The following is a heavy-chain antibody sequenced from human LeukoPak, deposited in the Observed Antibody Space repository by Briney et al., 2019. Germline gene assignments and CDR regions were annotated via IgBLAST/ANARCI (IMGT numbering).Heavy chain of an antibody. CDR1: GFTFSSYS. J-gene: IGHJ4*02. CDR2: ISSSSSYI. CDR3: ARDFGPGTTADY. D-gene: IGHD1-7*01. Sequence: PGGSLRLSCAASGFTFSSYSMNWDRQAPGKGLEWVSSISSSSSYIYYADSVKGRFTISRDNAKNSLYLQMNSLRAEDTAVYYCARDFGPGTTADYWGQGTLVTVSS. V-gene: IGHV3-21*01.